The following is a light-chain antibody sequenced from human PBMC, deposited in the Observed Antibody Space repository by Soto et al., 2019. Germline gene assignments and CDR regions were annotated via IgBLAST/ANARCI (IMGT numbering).Light chain of an antibody. Sequence: DIPMTQCPSSLSASVGDRVTITCQASQDIGKRLNWYQQKPGKAPKVLIYDASYLETGVPSRFSGRGSGTDITFTISSQQPEDIETYYCQQYDTLLTFGGGTKVEIK. V-gene: IGKV1-33*01. CDR3: QQYDTLLT. CDR1: QDIGKR. J-gene: IGKJ4*01. CDR2: DAS.